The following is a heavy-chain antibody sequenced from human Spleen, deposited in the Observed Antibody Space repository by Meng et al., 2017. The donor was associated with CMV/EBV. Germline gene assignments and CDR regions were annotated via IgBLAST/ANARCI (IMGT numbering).Heavy chain of an antibody. V-gene: IGHV1-2*02. Sequence: ASVKVSCKTSGYTFTGYYIHWVRQAPGQGLEWMGWINPNSGGTDYARKFQGRVTMTRDTSISTAYMELSRLRSDDTAMYYCARDGDDFGGNLDFWGQGTLVTVSS. CDR3: ARDGDDFGGNLDF. CDR2: INPNSGGT. CDR1: GYTFTGYY. J-gene: IGHJ4*02. D-gene: IGHD4-23*01.